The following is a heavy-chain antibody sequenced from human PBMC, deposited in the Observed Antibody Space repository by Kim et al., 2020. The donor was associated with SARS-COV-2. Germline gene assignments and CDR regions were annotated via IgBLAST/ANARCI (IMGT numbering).Heavy chain of an antibody. V-gene: IGHV4-39*01. CDR1: GASVSSGDYY. CDR3: ARLPITYCSGYSCYGNWFDP. J-gene: IGHJ5*02. D-gene: IGHD2-15*01. CDR2: IYYSGDT. Sequence: SETLSLTCTVSGASVSSGDYYWGWIRQPPGKGLEWIGTIYYSGDTYYSPSLKSRVTVSIDTSKNQFSLKLSSVTAADTAVYYCARLPITYCSGYSCYGNWFDPWGQGTLVTVSS.